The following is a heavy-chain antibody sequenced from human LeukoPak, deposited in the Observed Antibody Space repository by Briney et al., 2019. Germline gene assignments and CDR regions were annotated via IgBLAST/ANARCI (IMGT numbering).Heavy chain of an antibody. CDR3: ARVTMIVVAYDY. J-gene: IGHJ4*02. V-gene: IGHV1-18*01. D-gene: IGHD3-22*01. CDR2: ISAYNGNT. CDR1: GYTFTSYG. Sequence: ASVTVSCKASGYTFTSYGISWVRQAPGQGLEWMGWISAYNGNTNYAQKLQGRVTMTTDTSTSTAYMELRSLRSDDTAVYYCARVTMIVVAYDYWGQGTLVTVSS.